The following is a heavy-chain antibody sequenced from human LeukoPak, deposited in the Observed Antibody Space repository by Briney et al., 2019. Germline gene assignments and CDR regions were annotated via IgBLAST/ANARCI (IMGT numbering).Heavy chain of an antibody. V-gene: IGHV4-39*01. CDR3: DSRRGRPLQPFDY. CDR2: IYYRGST. CDR1: GGSISSSRDL. D-gene: IGHD3-16*01. Sequence: SQTLSLTCSVWGGSISSSRDLGGWIRQPPGKGVEWTGRIYYRGSTSTNPSLKTRATRSVATSTDQSSLTLGSVTPAAPAVYYCDSRRGRPLQPFDYWGKEPLVTVP. J-gene: IGHJ4*02.